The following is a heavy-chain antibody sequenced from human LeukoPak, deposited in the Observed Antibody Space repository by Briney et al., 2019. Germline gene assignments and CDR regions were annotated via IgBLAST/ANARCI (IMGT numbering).Heavy chain of an antibody. J-gene: IGHJ4*02. Sequence: PGGSLRLSCAASGFTSSSYAMSWVRQAPGKGLEWVSAISGSGGSTYYADSVKGRFTISRDNSKNTLYLQMNSLRAEDTAVYYCAKDNLLTFGGVIVTDYWGQGTLVTVSS. CDR2: ISGSGGST. D-gene: IGHD3-16*02. CDR3: AKDNLLTFGGVIVTDY. CDR1: GFTSSSYA. V-gene: IGHV3-23*01.